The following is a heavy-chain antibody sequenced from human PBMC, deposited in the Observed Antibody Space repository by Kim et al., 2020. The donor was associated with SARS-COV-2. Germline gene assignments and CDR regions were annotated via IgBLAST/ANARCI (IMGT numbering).Heavy chain of an antibody. V-gene: IGHV4-31*03. CDR3: ARSVLLWFGELFPPARPMDV. CDR2: IYYSGST. CDR1: GGSISSGGYY. J-gene: IGHJ6*02. Sequence: SETLSLTCTVSGGSISSGGYYWSWIRQHPGKGLEWIGYIYYSGSTYYNPSLKSRVTISVDTSKNQFSLKLSSVTAADTAVYYCARSVLLWFGELFPPARPMDVWGQGTTVTVSS. D-gene: IGHD3-10*01.